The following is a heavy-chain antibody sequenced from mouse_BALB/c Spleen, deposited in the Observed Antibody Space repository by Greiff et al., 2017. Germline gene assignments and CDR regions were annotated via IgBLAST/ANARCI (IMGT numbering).Heavy chain of an antibody. J-gene: IGHJ3*01. CDR1: GFNIKDTY. V-gene: IGHV14-3*02. CDR2: IDPANGNT. CDR3: AFYGNYAY. D-gene: IGHD2-1*01. Sequence: EVQLQQSGAELVKPGASAKLSCTASGFNIKDTYMHWVKQRPEQGLEWIGRIDPANGNTKYDPKFQGKATITADTSSNTAYLQLSSLTSEDTAVYYCAFYGNYAYWGQGTLVTVSA.